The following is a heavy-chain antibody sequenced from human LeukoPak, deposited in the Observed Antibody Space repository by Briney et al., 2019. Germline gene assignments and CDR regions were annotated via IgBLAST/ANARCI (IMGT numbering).Heavy chain of an antibody. CDR2: INPNSGGT. CDR1: GYTFTGYY. V-gene: IGHV1-2*02. CDR3: ARGVVAATFYYYMDV. D-gene: IGHD2-15*01. Sequence: ASVKVSCKAPGYTFTGYYMHWVRQAPGQGLEWMGWINPNSGGTNYAQKFQGRVTMTRDTSISTAYMELSRLRSDDTAVYYCARGVVAATFYYYMDVWGKGTTVTVSS. J-gene: IGHJ6*03.